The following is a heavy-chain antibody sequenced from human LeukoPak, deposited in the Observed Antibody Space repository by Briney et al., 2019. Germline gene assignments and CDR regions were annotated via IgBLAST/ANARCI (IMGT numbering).Heavy chain of an antibody. V-gene: IGHV3-15*01. CDR2: IKSKTDGGTT. D-gene: IGHD3-22*01. CDR1: GFIFNNAW. Sequence: GGSLRLSCAASGFIFNNAWMSWVRQAPGKGLEWVGRIKSKTDGGTTDYAAPVKGRFTISRDDSKNTLYLQMNSLKTEGTAVYYCTTDGTYYYDSSFSYWGQGTLVTVSS. J-gene: IGHJ4*02. CDR3: TTDGTYYYDSSFSY.